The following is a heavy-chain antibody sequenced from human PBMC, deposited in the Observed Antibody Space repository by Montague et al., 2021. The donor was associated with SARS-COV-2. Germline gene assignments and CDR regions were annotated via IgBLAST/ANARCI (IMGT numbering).Heavy chain of an antibody. J-gene: IGHJ3*02. CDR3: ARGSGWMGNAFDI. V-gene: IGHV4-59*01. Sequence: SETLSLTCTVSGGSISSYYWSWIRQPPGKGLEWIGYIYYGGSTNYNPSLKSRVTISVDTSKNQFSLMLSSVTAADTAVYYCARGSGWMGNAFDIWGQGTMVTVSS. CDR2: IYYGGST. D-gene: IGHD6-19*01. CDR1: GGSISSYY.